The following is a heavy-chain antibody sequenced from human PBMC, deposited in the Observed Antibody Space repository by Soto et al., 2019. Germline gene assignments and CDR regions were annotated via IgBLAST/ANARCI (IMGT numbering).Heavy chain of an antibody. V-gene: IGHV4-31*03. CDR2: IYYSGST. Sequence: QVQLQESGPGLVKPSQTLSLTCTVSGGSISSGGYYWSWIRQHPGKGLEWIGYIYYSGSTYYNPSLKSRVTISVDTSKNQFSLKLSSVTAADTAVYYCARDMCELPGYYYGMDVWGQGTTVTVSS. J-gene: IGHJ6*02. D-gene: IGHD1-26*01. CDR3: ARDMCELPGYYYGMDV. CDR1: GGSISSGGYY.